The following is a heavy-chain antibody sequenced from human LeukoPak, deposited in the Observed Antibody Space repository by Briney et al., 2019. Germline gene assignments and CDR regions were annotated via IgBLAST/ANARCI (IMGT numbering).Heavy chain of an antibody. V-gene: IGHV1-69*05. D-gene: IGHD3-3*01. CDR2: IIPIFGTA. J-gene: IGHJ6*03. CDR1: GGTFSSYA. CDR3: ARVTLRFLEWLPKREYYYMDV. Sequence: SVKVSCEASGGTFSSYAISWVRQAPGQGLEWMGGIIPIFGTANYAQKFQGRVTITTDESTSTAYMELSSLRSEDTAVYYCARVTLRFLEWLPKREYYYMDVWGKGTTVTVSS.